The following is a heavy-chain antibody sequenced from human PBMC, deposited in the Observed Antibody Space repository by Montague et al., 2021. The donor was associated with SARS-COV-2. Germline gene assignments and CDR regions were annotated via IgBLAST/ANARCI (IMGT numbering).Heavy chain of an antibody. V-gene: IGHV4-34*01. D-gene: IGHD2-2*01. J-gene: IGHJ6*02. Sequence: SETLSLTCAVQGGSFRGYFWSWIRQSPGKGLEWIGEINHSGSTNYNPSLKSRVTISADTSQNQFSLKVSSVTASDTAVYYCAMPYCSSTSCYYYYGMDVWGQGTTVTVSS. CDR3: AMPYCSSTSCYYYYGMDV. CDR2: INHSGST. CDR1: GGSFRGYF.